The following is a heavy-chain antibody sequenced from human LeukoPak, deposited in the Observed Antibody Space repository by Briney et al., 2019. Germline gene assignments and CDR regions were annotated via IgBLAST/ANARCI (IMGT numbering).Heavy chain of an antibody. CDR2: IYYSGST. Sequence: SETLSLTCTVSGGSISSYYWTWIRQPPGKGLQWIGNIYYSGSTSYNPSLKSRVTISVDTSNNRFSLKLSSVTAADTAVYYCARYVSSGLGHWGQGTLVTVSS. D-gene: IGHD3-22*01. V-gene: IGHV4-59*01. CDR1: GGSISSYY. J-gene: IGHJ4*02. CDR3: ARYVSSGLGH.